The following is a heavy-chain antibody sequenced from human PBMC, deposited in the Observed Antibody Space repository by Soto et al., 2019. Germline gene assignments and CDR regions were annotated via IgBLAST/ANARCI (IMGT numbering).Heavy chain of an antibody. J-gene: IGHJ4*02. D-gene: IGHD3-22*01. CDR1: GFNFNSYT. CDR2: ISSSGYI. CDR3: AKHLIGGRLQSPFDL. V-gene: IGHV3-21*04. Sequence: GSLRLSCAASGFNFNSYTINWVRQAPGKRLEWLSSISSSGYIFSTDSVRGRFTISRDNAKNSVYLQINSLRAEDTAVYYCAKHLIGGRLQSPFDLWGQGTQVTVSS.